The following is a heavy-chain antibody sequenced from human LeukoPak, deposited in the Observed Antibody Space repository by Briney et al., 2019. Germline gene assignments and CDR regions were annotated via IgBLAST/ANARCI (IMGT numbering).Heavy chain of an antibody. CDR1: GGSISNYY. CDR3: ASLPFCSHGLCYTHYYFDY. Sequence: SETLSLTCTVSGGSISNYYWSWIRQPPGKGLEWIGNIYYSGSTNYNPSLKSRVTMSVDTSKNQFSLKLSSVTAADTTVYYFASLPFCSHGLCYTHYYFDYWGQGTQVTVSS. D-gene: IGHD2-8*01. CDR2: IYYSGST. V-gene: IGHV4-59*08. J-gene: IGHJ4*02.